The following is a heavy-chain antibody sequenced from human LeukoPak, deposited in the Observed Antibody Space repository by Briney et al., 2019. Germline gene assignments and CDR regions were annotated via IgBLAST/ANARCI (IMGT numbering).Heavy chain of an antibody. J-gene: IGHJ4*02. V-gene: IGHV3-21*01. CDR2: ISSSSSYI. Sequence: PGGSLRLSCAASGFTFSSYSMNWVRQAPGKGLEWVSSISSSSSYIYYADSVKGRLTISRDNAKNSLYLQMNSLRAEDTAVYYCARDVVEAYCGGDCYVDYWGQGTLVTVSS. CDR3: ARDVVEAYCGGDCYVDY. CDR1: GFTFSSYS. D-gene: IGHD2-21*02.